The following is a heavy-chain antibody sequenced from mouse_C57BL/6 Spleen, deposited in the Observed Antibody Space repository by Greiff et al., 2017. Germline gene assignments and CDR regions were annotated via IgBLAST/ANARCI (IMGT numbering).Heavy chain of an antibody. D-gene: IGHD2-4*01. Sequence: ESGPGLVKPSQSLSLTCSVTGYSITSGYYWNWIRQFPGNKLEWMGYISYDGSNNYNPSLKNRISITRDTSKNQFFLKLNSVTTEDTATYYCARVDYDYDDPSMDYWGQGTSVTVSS. J-gene: IGHJ4*01. CDR1: GYSITSGYY. CDR3: ARVDYDYDDPSMDY. V-gene: IGHV3-6*01. CDR2: ISYDGSN.